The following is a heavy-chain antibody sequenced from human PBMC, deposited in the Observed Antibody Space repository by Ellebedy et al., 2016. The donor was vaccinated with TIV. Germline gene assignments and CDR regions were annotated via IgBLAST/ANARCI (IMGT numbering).Heavy chain of an antibody. CDR3: ARAPDLAAAGTGYFDY. CDR1: GYTFTSYY. CDR2: INPSGGST. Sequence: ASVKVSCXASGYTFTSYYMHWVRQAPGQGLEWMGIINPSGGSTSYAQKFQGRVTMTRDTSTSTVYMELSSLRSEDTAVYYCARAPDLAAAGTGYFDYWGQGTLVTVSS. V-gene: IGHV1-46*01. D-gene: IGHD6-13*01. J-gene: IGHJ4*02.